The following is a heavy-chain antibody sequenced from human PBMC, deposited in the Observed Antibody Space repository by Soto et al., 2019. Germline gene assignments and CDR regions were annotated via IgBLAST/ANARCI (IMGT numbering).Heavy chain of an antibody. D-gene: IGHD6-19*01. CDR2: ISGSGGST. Sequence: PGGSLRLSCAASGFTFSSYAMSWVRQAPGKGLEWVSAISGSGGSTYYADSVKGRFTISRDNSKNTLYLQMNSLRAEDTAVYYCAKADSSGWSAIEYFQHWGQGTLVTVSS. CDR1: GFTFSSYA. J-gene: IGHJ1*01. V-gene: IGHV3-23*01. CDR3: AKADSSGWSAIEYFQH.